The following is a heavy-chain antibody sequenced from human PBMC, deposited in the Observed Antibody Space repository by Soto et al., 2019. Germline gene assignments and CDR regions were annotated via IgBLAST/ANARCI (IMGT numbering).Heavy chain of an antibody. J-gene: IGHJ4*02. CDR1: GYTFTSYY. CDR3: ARGAETEALPLDY. V-gene: IGHV1-46*01. Sequence: QVQLVQSGAEVKKPGASVKVSCKASGYTFTSYYMHWVRQAPGQGLEWMGIINPSGGSTSYAQKFQGRVTLTRDTTTSTVYMELSSLRFEDTAVYYCARGAETEALPLDYWGQGTLVTVSS. CDR2: INPSGGST.